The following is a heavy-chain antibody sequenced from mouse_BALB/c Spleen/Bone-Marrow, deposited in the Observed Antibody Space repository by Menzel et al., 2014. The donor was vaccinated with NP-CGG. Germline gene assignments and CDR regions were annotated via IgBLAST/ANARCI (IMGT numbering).Heavy chain of an antibody. D-gene: IGHD1-1*02. Sequence: VQLQQSGPELVKPGASVKMSCKASGYTFTDYVISWVKQRTGQGLEWIGEIDPGRGSSFYNEKFKVKATLTADKSANTAYMQLSSLTSEDSAVYFCARDGSFAAMDYWGQGTSLTVSS. CDR2: IDPGRGSS. CDR3: ARDGSFAAMDY. V-gene: IGHV1-77*01. CDR1: GYTFTDYV. J-gene: IGHJ4*01.